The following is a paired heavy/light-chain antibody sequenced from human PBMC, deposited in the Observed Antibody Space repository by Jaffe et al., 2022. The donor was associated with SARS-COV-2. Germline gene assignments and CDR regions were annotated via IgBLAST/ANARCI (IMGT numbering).Heavy chain of an antibody. D-gene: IGHD3-10*01. J-gene: IGHJ4*02. CDR3: AHGDYGSGTFDY. CDR1: GFSLSTAGMG. Sequence: QITLKESGPALVKPTQTLTLTCTFSGFSLSTAGMGVAWIRQPPGKALEWLALIYWNDIKRYSPSLKSRLTITKDTSNNQVVLTMTNMDPVDTATYYCAHGDYGSGTFDYWGQGTLVTVSS. CDR2: IYWNDIK. V-gene: IGHV2-5*01.
Light chain of an antibody. V-gene: IGKV1-5*03. CDR1: QSISSW. CDR2: KTS. CDR3: QIHESQSWT. J-gene: IGKJ1*01. Sequence: DIQMTQSPSTLSASVGDRVTITCRASQSISSWMAWYQQKPGQAPKLLIYKTSSLESGVPSRFSGSGSGTEFTLTISSLQPDDFASYYCQIHESQSWTFGQGTKVDIK.